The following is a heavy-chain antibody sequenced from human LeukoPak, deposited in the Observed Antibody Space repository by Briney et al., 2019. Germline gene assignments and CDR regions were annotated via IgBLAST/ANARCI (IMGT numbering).Heavy chain of an antibody. V-gene: IGHV3-33*06. CDR1: GFTFSSYA. Sequence: PGGSLRLSCAASGFTFSSYAMHWVRQAPGKGLEWVAVIWYDGGNKYYADSVKGRFTISRDNSKNTLYLQMNSLRAEDTAVYYCAKDRSGISDYWGQGTLVTVSS. CDR3: AKDRSGISDY. J-gene: IGHJ4*02. D-gene: IGHD3-10*01. CDR2: IWYDGGNK.